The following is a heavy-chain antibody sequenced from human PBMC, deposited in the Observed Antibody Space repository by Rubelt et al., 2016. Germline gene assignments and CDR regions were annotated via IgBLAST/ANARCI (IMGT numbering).Heavy chain of an antibody. Sequence: QLQLQESGPGLVKPSEPLSLTCSVSGGSVSSGVYYWAWLRQPPGKGLAWIGTIYYTGRTSYNPSLTRRVTISVDRSRDQFALKLSSVTAADTAVYDCASKPSYSGRDYYFDYWGQGAMVTVTS. V-gene: IGHV4-39*07. CDR1: GGSVSSGVYY. CDR2: IYYTGRT. CDR3: ASKPSYSGRDYYFDY. J-gene: IGHJ4*02. D-gene: IGHD1-26*01.